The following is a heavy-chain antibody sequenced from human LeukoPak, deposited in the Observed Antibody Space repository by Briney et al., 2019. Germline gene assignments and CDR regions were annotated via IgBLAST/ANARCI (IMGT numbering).Heavy chain of an antibody. CDR1: GLSVSYNY. V-gene: IGHV3-66*01. Sequence: GGSLRLSCAGSGLSVSYNYMTWVRQAPGKGLEWVSVIYSAGSTYYADSAKGRFTISGDSSKNTAYLQLTSLRVEDTAVYYYLWSYYNRPDQWGQGTLVTVSS. CDR3: LWSYYNRPDQ. J-gene: IGHJ5*02. D-gene: IGHD3-10*01. CDR2: IYSAGST.